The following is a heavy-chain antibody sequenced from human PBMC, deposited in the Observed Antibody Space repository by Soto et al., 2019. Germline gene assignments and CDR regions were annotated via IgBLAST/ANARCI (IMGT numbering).Heavy chain of an antibody. V-gene: IGHV1-69*02. J-gene: IGHJ6*03. Sequence: QVQLVQSGAEVKKPGSSVKVSCKASGGTFSSYTISWVRQAPGQGLEWMGRIIPILGIANYAQKFQGRVTITADKYTSTAYMELSSLRSEDTAVYYCARGFWIGYYEDYYYYYMDVWGKGTTVTVSS. CDR2: IIPILGIA. CDR3: ARGFWIGYYEDYYYYYMDV. D-gene: IGHD3-3*01. CDR1: GGTFSSYT.